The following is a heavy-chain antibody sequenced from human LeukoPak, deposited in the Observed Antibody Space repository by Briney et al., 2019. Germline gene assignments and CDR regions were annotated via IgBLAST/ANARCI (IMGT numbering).Heavy chain of an antibody. J-gene: IGHJ4*02. CDR3: GRESRGPSD. CDR1: GFIFSSYT. D-gene: IGHD3-10*01. V-gene: IGHV3-48*04. CDR2: ITLGGST. Sequence: PGGSLRLSCAASGFIFSSYTMNWVRQAPGKGLEWISFITLGGSTYCPDSMEGRFTISRDNAKNSLFLQMNSLRGEDTAVYYCGRESRGPSDWGQGTLVTVSS.